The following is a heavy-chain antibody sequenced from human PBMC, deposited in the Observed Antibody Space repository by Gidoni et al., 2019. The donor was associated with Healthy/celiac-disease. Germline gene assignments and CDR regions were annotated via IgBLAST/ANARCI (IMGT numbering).Heavy chain of an antibody. Sequence: QVQLVQSGAEVKKPGSSVKVSCKASGGTFSSSTISWVRQAPGQGLEWMGRIIPILGIANYAQKFQGRVTITADKSTSTAYMELSSLRSEDTAVYYCARLRPTQYYDFWSGYLDYWGQGTLVTVSS. D-gene: IGHD3-3*01. CDR3: ARLRPTQYYDFWSGYLDY. V-gene: IGHV1-69*02. CDR2: IIPILGIA. J-gene: IGHJ4*02. CDR1: GGTFSSST.